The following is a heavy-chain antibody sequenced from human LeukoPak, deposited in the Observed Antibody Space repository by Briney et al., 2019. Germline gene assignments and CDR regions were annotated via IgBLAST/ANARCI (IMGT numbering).Heavy chain of an antibody. Sequence: GGSLRLSCAASGFTFGAYCMSWIRQAPGKGLEWVSYISGSGSYTSYADSVKGRFTISRDNAKNSLYLQMNSLRAEDTAVYYCARRESSSWYFVDYWGQGTLVTVSS. CDR1: GFTFGAYC. CDR2: ISGSGSYT. V-gene: IGHV3-11*03. D-gene: IGHD6-13*01. CDR3: ARRESSSWYFVDY. J-gene: IGHJ4*02.